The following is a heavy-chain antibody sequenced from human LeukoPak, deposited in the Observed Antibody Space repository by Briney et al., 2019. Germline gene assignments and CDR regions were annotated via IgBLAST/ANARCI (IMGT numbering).Heavy chain of an antibody. V-gene: IGHV1-18*01. CDR2: ISAYNGNT. Sequence: ASVKVSCKASGYTFTSYGISWVRQAPGQGLEWRGWISAYNGNTTYAQKLQGRVTMTTDTSTSTAYMELRSLRSDDTAVYYCARGTGTAYYYYMDVWGKGTTVTVSS. J-gene: IGHJ6*03. D-gene: IGHD1-7*01. CDR1: GYTFTSYG. CDR3: ARGTGTAYYYYMDV.